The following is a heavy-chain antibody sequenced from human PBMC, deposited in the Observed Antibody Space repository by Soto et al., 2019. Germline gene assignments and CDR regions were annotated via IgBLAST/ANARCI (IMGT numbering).Heavy chain of an antibody. V-gene: IGHV1-46*01. CDR1: GYTFTSYN. J-gene: IGHJ4*02. CDR2: INPIGGST. Sequence: ASVKVSCKASGYTFTSYNMHWVRQAPGQGLEWMGIINPIGGSTSHAQKFQGRVTMTRDTSTSTVYMELSSLESEDTAVYYCARVGSSGESYFDYWGQGTLVTV. CDR3: ARVGSSGESYFDY. D-gene: IGHD6-19*01.